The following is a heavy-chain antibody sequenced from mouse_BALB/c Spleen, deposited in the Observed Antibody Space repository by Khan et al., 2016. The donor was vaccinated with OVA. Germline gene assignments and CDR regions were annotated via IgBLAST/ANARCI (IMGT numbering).Heavy chain of an antibody. Sequence: QVQLKESGPGLVAPSQSLSITCTVSGFSLTGYGVNWVRQPPGKSLEWLAMIWGDGTTDYNSALKSRLSISKDNSKSHVFLKMNSLQTDDTARYYCGRAYYGNYCDSMQHWGQGTTVTVSS. D-gene: IGHD2-1*01. V-gene: IGHV2-6-7*01. CDR2: IWGDGTT. CDR1: GFSLTGYG. J-gene: IGHJ4*01. CDR3: GRAYYGNYCDSMQH.